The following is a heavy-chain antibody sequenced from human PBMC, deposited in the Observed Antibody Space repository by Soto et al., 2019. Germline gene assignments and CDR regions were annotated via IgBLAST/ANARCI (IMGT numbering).Heavy chain of an antibody. D-gene: IGHD5-12*01. CDR2: IYYSGST. Sequence: SETLSLTCTVSGGSLSSSSYYWGWIRQPPGKGLEWIGSIYYSGSTYYNPSLKSRATISVDTSKNQFSLKLSSVTAADTAVYYCERRTSGYDSGYFDYWGQGTLVTVSS. CDR3: ERRTSGYDSGYFDY. CDR1: GGSLSSSSYY. J-gene: IGHJ4*02. V-gene: IGHV4-39*01.